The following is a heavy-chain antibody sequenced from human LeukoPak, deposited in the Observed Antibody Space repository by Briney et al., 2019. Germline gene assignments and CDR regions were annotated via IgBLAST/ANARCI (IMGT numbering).Heavy chain of an antibody. CDR1: GGSISSYY. V-gene: IGHV4-4*07. Sequence: SETLSLTCTVSGGSISSYYWSWIRQPAGKGLEWIGRINTSGSTNYNPSLKSRVTMSVDTSKNLFSLNLSSVTAADTAVYYCARAIFIVGATTPSVFDYWGQGTLVTVSS. D-gene: IGHD1-26*01. CDR3: ARAIFIVGATTPSVFDY. J-gene: IGHJ4*02. CDR2: INTSGST.